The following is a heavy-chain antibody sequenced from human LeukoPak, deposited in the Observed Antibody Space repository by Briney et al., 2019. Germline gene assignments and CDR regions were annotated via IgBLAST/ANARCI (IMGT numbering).Heavy chain of an antibody. CDR3: AKDLRQQLVRGWDY. V-gene: IGHV3-30*18. CDR2: ISYDGSNK. D-gene: IGHD6-13*01. Sequence: PGGSLRLSCAASGFTFSSYGMHWVRQAPGKGLEWVAVISYDGSNKYYADSVKGRFTISRDNSKNTLYLQMNSLRAEDTAVYYCAKDLRQQLVRGWDYWGQGTLVTVSS. CDR1: GFTFSSYG. J-gene: IGHJ4*02.